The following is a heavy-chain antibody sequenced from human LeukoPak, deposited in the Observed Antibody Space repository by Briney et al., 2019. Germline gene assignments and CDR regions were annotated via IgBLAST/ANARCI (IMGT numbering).Heavy chain of an antibody. J-gene: IGHJ4*02. V-gene: IGHV3-30*02. CDR2: IRYDGSNK. D-gene: IGHD3-3*01. Sequence: GGSLRLSCAASGFTFSSYGMHWVRQAPGKGLEWVAFIRYDGSNKYYADSVKGRFTISRDNSKNTLYLQMNSLRAEDAAVYYCAITIFAQSTFDYWGEGTLVTVSS. CDR3: AITIFAQSTFDY. CDR1: GFTFSSYG.